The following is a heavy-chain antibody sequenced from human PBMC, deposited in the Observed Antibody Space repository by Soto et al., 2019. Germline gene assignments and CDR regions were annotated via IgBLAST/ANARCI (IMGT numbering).Heavy chain of an antibody. J-gene: IGHJ4*02. Sequence: GGSVRLSCAASGVSFSYYWMSWVRQAPGKGLEWVANIDGDGSEKYYVDSVKGRFTISRDNARNSLYLQMNSLRAEDTAVYYCARDPDPGTVDYWGQGTLVTVSS. CDR1: GVSFSYYW. V-gene: IGHV3-7*01. CDR2: IDGDGSEK. D-gene: IGHD6-13*01. CDR3: ARDPDPGTVDY.